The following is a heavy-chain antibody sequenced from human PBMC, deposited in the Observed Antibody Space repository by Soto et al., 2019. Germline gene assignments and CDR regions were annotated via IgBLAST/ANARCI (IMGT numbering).Heavy chain of an antibody. J-gene: IGHJ4*02. CDR2: INPNSGGT. D-gene: IGHD2-2*01. CDR1: GYTFTGYY. Sequence: KVSCNPSGYTFTGYYMHWVRQAPGQGLEWMGWINPNSGGTNYAQKFQGRVTMTRDTSISTAYMELSRLRSDDTAVYYCAKSGYCSSTSCLPFDYWGQGTLVTVSS. CDR3: AKSGYCSSTSCLPFDY. V-gene: IGHV1-2*02.